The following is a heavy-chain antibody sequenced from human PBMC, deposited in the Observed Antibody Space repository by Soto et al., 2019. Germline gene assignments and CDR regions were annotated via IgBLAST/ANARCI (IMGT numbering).Heavy chain of an antibody. J-gene: IGHJ5*02. D-gene: IGHD3-10*01. Sequence: SETLSLTCAVSGGSISSGGYSWSWIRQPPGKGLEWIGYIYHSGSTYYNPSLKSRVTISVDKSKNQFSLKLSSVTAADTAVYYCARLYMVRGVMKWLDPWSQGTLVTVSS. CDR1: GGSISSGGYS. V-gene: IGHV4-30-2*01. CDR3: ARLYMVRGVMKWLDP. CDR2: IYHSGST.